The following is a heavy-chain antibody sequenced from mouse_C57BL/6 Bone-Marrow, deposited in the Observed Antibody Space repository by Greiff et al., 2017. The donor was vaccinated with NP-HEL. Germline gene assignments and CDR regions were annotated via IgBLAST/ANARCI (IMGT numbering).Heavy chain of an antibody. CDR3: ARRSSGRDYFDY. V-gene: IGHV1-82*01. CDR2: IYPGDGDT. Sequence: QVQLQQPGPELVKPGASVKISCKASGYAFSSSWMNWVKQRPGTGLEWIGRIYPGDGDTNYNGKFKGKATLTADKSSSTAYMQLSSLTSEDSAVYFCARRSSGRDYFDYWGQGTTLTVSS. D-gene: IGHD3-2*02. J-gene: IGHJ2*01. CDR1: GYAFSSSW.